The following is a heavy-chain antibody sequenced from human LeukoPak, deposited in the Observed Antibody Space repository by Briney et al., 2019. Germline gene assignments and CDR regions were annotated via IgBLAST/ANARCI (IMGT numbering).Heavy chain of an antibody. CDR1: GYTFTGYY. Sequence: GASVKVSCKASGYTFTGYYMHWVRQAPGQGLEWMGWINPNSGGTNYAQKFQGRVTMTRDTSISTAYMELSRLRSDDTAVYYCVRDKPPYSSSWYREDWFDPWGQGTLVTVSS. V-gene: IGHV1-2*02. CDR2: INPNSGGT. D-gene: IGHD6-13*01. J-gene: IGHJ5*02. CDR3: VRDKPPYSSSWYREDWFDP.